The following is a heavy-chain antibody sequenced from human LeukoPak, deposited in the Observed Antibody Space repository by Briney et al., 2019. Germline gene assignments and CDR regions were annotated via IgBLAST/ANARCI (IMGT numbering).Heavy chain of an antibody. J-gene: IGHJ4*02. CDR3: ARWQFILVDDSSGYYSH. V-gene: IGHV4-34*01. D-gene: IGHD3-22*01. CDR2: INHSGST. Sequence: SETLSLTCAVYGGSFSGYYWSWIRQPPGKGLEWIGEINHSGSTNYNPSLKSRVTISVDTSKDQFSLKLSSVTAADTAVYYCARWQFILVDDSSGYYSHWGQGTLVTVSS. CDR1: GGSFSGYY.